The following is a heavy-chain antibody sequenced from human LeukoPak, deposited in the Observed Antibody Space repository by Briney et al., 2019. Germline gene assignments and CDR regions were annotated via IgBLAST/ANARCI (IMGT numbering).Heavy chain of an antibody. Sequence: PGGFLRLSCAASGFIFSNYYMSWVRQASGKGLEWVANINEDGSVEYYVDSVKGRFTISRDNPKKSLYLLMNDLRAEDTAVYYCARTLVDYWGQGALVTVSS. CDR3: ARTLVDY. CDR1: GFIFSNYY. CDR2: INEDGSVE. J-gene: IGHJ4*02. V-gene: IGHV3-7*01.